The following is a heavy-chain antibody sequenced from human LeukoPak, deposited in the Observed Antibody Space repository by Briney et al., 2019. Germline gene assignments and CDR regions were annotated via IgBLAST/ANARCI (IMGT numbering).Heavy chain of an antibody. CDR1: GFTFSNAR. Sequence: GGSLRLSCAASGFTFSNARMSWVRQAPGKGLEWVGRIKSKTDGGTTDYAAPVKGRFTISRDDSKNTLYLQMNSLKTEDTAVYYCTTDLYVPAAIGWYNWFDPWGQGTLVTVSS. V-gene: IGHV3-15*01. CDR3: TTDLYVPAAIGWYNWFDP. CDR2: IKSKTDGGTT. J-gene: IGHJ5*02. D-gene: IGHD2-2*01.